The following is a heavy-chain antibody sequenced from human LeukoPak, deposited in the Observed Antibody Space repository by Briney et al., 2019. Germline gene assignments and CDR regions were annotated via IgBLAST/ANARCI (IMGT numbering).Heavy chain of an antibody. V-gene: IGHV1-18*01. J-gene: IGHJ3*02. Sequence: ASVRVSCKASGYTFTSFGISWVRQAPGQGLEWMGWISPYNGNTNYPQKVQGRITVTTDTSTSTAYMELRSLRSDDTAVYYCARDLPTYYYDSSGYGDAFDIWGQGTMVTVSS. CDR3: ARDLPTYYYDSSGYGDAFDI. CDR1: GYTFTSFG. D-gene: IGHD3-22*01. CDR2: ISPYNGNT.